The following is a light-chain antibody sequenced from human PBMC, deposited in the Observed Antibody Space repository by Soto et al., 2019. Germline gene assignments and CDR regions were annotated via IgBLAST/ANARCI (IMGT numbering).Light chain of an antibody. CDR1: QSINTS. CDR2: GAS. Sequence: IQMTQSPSSLSASVGDRVTITCRASQSINTSLIWYQQHPGKAPKVLLYGASNLQGGVPSRFSGSGSGSDFSLTITSLLPEDFAVYYCHQTYCPPSFTFGQGTRVDIK. J-gene: IGKJ5*01. V-gene: IGKV1-39*01. CDR3: HQTYCPPSFT.